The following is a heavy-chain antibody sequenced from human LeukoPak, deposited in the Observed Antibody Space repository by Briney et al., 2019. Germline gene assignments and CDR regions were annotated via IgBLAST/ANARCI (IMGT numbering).Heavy chain of an antibody. D-gene: IGHD4-17*01. CDR2: INTNTGNP. CDR1: GYTFSSNA. CDR3: ARSNNDGDYLGVGFDY. V-gene: IGHV7-4-1*02. Sequence: ASVKVSCKASGYTFSSNAINWVRQAPGQGLEWMGWINTNTGNPTYARGFTGRFVFSLDTSVSTAYLHISSPQAEDTAVYYCARSNNDGDYLGVGFDYWGQGTLVTVSS. J-gene: IGHJ4*02.